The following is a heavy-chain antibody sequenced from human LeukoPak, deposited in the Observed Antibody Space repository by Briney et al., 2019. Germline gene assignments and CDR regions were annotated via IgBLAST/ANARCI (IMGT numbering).Heavy chain of an antibody. CDR3: ARDRSAEYFDL. CDR1: GGSIISYY. D-gene: IGHD2-15*01. Sequence: SETLSLTCTVSGGSIISYYWSWIRQPAGKGLEWIGRIYPSGTTNYNPSLKSRITMSLDTSRNQFSLKLSSVTAADTAVYYCARDRSAEYFDLWGRGTLVTVSS. CDR2: IYPSGTT. J-gene: IGHJ2*01. V-gene: IGHV4-4*07.